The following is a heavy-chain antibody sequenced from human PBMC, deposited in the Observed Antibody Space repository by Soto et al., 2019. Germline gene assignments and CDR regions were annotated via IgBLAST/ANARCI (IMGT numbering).Heavy chain of an antibody. CDR3: AHRSYPAKYQLLFDY. CDR2: IYWDDDK. CDR1: GFSLSTSGVG. Sequence: SGPTLVNPTQTLTLTCTFSGFSLSTSGVGVGWIRQPPGKALEWLALIYWDDDKRYSPSLKSRLTITKDTSKNQVVLTMTNMDPVDTATCYCAHRSYPAKYQLLFDYWGQGTLVTVSS. J-gene: IGHJ4*02. V-gene: IGHV2-5*02. D-gene: IGHD2-2*01.